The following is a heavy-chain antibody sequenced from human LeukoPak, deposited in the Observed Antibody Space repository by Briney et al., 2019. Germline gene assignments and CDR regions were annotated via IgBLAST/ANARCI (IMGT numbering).Heavy chain of an antibody. CDR1: GYTFTSYG. CDR2: ISAYNGNT. Sequence: GASVKVSCKASGYTFTSYGISWVRQAPGQGLEWMGWISAYNGNTNYAQKLQGRVTMTTDTSTSTAYMELRSLRAEDTALYYCAKDIGSLTYWYDDSNYSGAFDYWGQGTLVTVST. V-gene: IGHV1-18*01. J-gene: IGHJ4*02. CDR3: AKDIGSLTYWYDDSNYSGAFDY. D-gene: IGHD3-22*01.